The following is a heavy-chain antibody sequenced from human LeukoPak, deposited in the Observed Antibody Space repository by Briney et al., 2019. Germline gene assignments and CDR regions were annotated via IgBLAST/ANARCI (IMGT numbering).Heavy chain of an antibody. CDR1: GGTFSSYA. CDR2: IIPIFGTA. Sequence: SVKVSCKASGGTFSSYATSWVRQAPGQGLEWMGRIIPIFGTANYAQKFQGRVTITTDESTSTAYMELSSLRSEDTAVYYCARDRDDYSNYVVSDYWGQGTLVTVSS. CDR3: ARDRDDYSNYVVSDY. D-gene: IGHD4-11*01. V-gene: IGHV1-69*05. J-gene: IGHJ4*02.